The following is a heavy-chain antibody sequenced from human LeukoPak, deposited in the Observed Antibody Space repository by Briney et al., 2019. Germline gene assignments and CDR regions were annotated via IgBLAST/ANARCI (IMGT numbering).Heavy chain of an antibody. CDR1: GFTFSDYY. CDR3: ATDGAGFDT. V-gene: IGHV3-11*01. J-gene: IGHJ5*02. Sequence: GGSLRLSCAASGFTFSDYYMSCIRQAPGKGLEWLSYINIGGTNTHYADSVKGRFTISRDNAKKSLYLEMTNLRAEDTAVYYCATDGAGFDTWGQGVLVTVSS. CDR2: INIGGTNT.